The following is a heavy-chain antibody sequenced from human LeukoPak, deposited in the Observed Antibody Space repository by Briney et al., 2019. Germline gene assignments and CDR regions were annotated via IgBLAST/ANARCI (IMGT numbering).Heavy chain of an antibody. V-gene: IGHV3-48*01. Sequence: GGSLRLSCAASGFTFSSYSMNWVRQAPVKGLEWVSYISSSSSTIYYADSVKGRFTISRDNAKNSLYLQMNSLRAEDTAVYYCARDPPIYGGRDNWFDPWGQGTLVTVSS. CDR1: GFTFSSYS. CDR3: ARDPPIYGGRDNWFDP. CDR2: ISSSSSTI. D-gene: IGHD4-23*01. J-gene: IGHJ5*02.